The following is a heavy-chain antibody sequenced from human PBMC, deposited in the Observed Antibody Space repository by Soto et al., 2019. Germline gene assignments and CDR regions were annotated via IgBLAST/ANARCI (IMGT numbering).Heavy chain of an antibody. D-gene: IGHD1-26*01. CDR2: ISGGGGSSTTI. CDR3: ARVAGVGDQDEY. Sequence: EVQLVESGGGLVQPGGSLRLSCAVSGFTLSSYDMNWVRQAPGKGLEWVSYISGGGGSSTTIYYADSVRGRFTISRDNAKNSLYLQMNSLRDEDTAVYYCARVAGVGDQDEYWGQGTLVTVSS. V-gene: IGHV3-48*02. CDR1: GFTLSSYD. J-gene: IGHJ4*02.